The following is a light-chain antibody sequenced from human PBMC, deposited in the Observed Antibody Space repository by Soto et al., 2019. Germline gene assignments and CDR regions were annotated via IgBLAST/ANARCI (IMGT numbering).Light chain of an antibody. V-gene: IGLV1-40*01. J-gene: IGLJ2*01. CDR3: QSYDSSLRV. CDR2: GNS. Sequence: QSVLTQPPSVSGAPGQRVTISCTGSSSNIGAGYTVHWYQKLPGTAPKLLIYGNSNRPSGVPDRFSGSKSGTSASLAITGLQAEDEAEYYCQSYDSSLRVFGGGTKLTVL. CDR1: SSNIGAGYT.